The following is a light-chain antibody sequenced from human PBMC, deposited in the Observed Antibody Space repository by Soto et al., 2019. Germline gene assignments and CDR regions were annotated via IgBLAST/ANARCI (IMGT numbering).Light chain of an antibody. V-gene: IGKV1-12*01. Sequence: DIQGTQCPPSMSASVVDGVTITCLASQDIGNWMTWYQQKPGKAPKLLIYSASTLVRGVPSRFSGSGSGTEFTLTISGLQPEDSLTYYCQQAKSFPITFGQGTRLEIK. CDR1: QDIGNW. CDR3: QQAKSFPIT. CDR2: SAS. J-gene: IGKJ5*01.